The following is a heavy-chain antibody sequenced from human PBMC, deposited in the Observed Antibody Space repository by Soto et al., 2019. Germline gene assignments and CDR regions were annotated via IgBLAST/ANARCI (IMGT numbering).Heavy chain of an antibody. CDR3: AKGMNSGSSRRVFDY. V-gene: IGHV3-23*01. Sequence: GGSLRLSCAASGFTFSSYAMSWVRQAPGKGLEWVSAISGSGGSTYYADSVKGRFTISRDNSKNTLYLQMNSLRAEDTAVYYCAKGMNSGSSRRVFDYWGQGTLVTVSS. CDR1: GFTFSSYA. CDR2: ISGSGGST. D-gene: IGHD1-26*01. J-gene: IGHJ4*02.